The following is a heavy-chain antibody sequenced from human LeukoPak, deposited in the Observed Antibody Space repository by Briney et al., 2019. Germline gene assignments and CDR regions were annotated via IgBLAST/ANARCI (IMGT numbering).Heavy chain of an antibody. J-gene: IGHJ4*02. V-gene: IGHV3-23*01. CDR3: AKRAGAAREGVFFYFDY. CDR1: GFTFSSYA. Sequence: PGGSLRLSCAASGFTFSSYAMSWVRQAPGKGLEWVSAISGSGGSTYYADSGKGRFTISRDNSKNTLYLQMNSLRAEDTAVYYCAKRAGAAREGVFFYFDYWGQGTLVTVSS. CDR2: ISGSGGST. D-gene: IGHD6-6*01.